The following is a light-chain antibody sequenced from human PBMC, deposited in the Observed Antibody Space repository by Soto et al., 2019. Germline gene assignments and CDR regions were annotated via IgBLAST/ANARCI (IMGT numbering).Light chain of an antibody. J-gene: IGKJ1*01. CDR2: AAS. CDR3: QQRSNWPT. CDR1: QNVENK. Sequence: EIVMTQSPPTLSVSPGERATLSFRASQNVENKLACYQQRPGQSPRLLIYAASTRAPGIPARFSGSGSGTDFTLTISRLEPEDFAVYYCQQRSNWPTFGQGTKVDI. V-gene: IGKV3-11*01.